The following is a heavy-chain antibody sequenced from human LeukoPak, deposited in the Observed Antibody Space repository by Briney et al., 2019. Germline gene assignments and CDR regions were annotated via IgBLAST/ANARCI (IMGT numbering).Heavy chain of an antibody. CDR3: ARVRGYSYGFFDY. D-gene: IGHD5-18*01. Sequence: GGSLRLSCAASGFTFSDYYMSWIRQAPGKGPEWVSYISSSSSYTNYADSVKGRFTISRDNAKNSLYLQMNSLRAEDTAVYYCARVRGYSYGFFDYWGQGTLVTVSS. V-gene: IGHV3-11*05. J-gene: IGHJ4*02. CDR2: ISSSSSYT. CDR1: GFTFSDYY.